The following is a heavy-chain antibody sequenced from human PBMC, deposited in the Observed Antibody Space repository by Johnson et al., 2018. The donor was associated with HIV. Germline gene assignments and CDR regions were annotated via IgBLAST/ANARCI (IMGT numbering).Heavy chain of an antibody. CDR2: ISYDGSNK. D-gene: IGHD7-27*01. V-gene: IGHV3-30*04. CDR1: GFTFSSYA. Sequence: QVQLVEFGGGVVQPGTSLRLSCAASGFTFSSYAMHWVRQAPGKGLEWVAVISYDGSNKYYADSVKGRFTISRDNSKNTLYLQMNSLRAEDTAVYYCARENWGQRMNAFDIWGQGTMVTVSS. CDR3: ARENWGQRMNAFDI. J-gene: IGHJ3*02.